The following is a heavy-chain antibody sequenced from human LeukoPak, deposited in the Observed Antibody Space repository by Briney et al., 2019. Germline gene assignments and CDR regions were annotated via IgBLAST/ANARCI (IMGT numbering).Heavy chain of an antibody. CDR1: GGTFSSYA. Sequence: SVKVSCKASGGTFSSYAISWVRQAPGQGLEWMGGIIPIFGTANYAQKFQGRVTITADESTSSAYMELSSLRSEDTAVYYCATGDSSGGDFDYWGQGTLVTVSS. J-gene: IGHJ4*02. D-gene: IGHD6-19*01. V-gene: IGHV1-69*13. CDR2: IIPIFGTA. CDR3: ATGDSSGGDFDY.